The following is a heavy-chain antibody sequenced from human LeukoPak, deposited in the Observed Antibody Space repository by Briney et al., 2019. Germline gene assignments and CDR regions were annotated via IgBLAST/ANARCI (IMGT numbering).Heavy chain of an antibody. Sequence: SETLSLTCTVSGGSISSSSYYWGWIRQPPGKGLEWIGSIYYSGSTYYNPSLKSRVTISVDTSKNQFSLKLSSVTAADTAVYYCARGLARLPGYSSSWYVEFDYWGQGTLVTVSS. D-gene: IGHD6-13*01. CDR3: ARGLARLPGYSSSWYVEFDY. J-gene: IGHJ4*02. V-gene: IGHV4-39*01. CDR1: GGSISSSSYY. CDR2: IYYSGST.